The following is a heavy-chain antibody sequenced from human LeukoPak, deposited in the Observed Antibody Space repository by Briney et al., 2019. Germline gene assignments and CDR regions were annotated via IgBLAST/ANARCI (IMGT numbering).Heavy chain of an antibody. Sequence: PSETLSLTCSGSGGSISSSSSYRGWIRQPPGKGLEWIGSIYYSGNTYYNPSLKSRVTISVDTSKNQFSLKLSSVTAADTPVYYCARHVTATGSVDYWGQGTLVTVSS. CDR1: GGSISSSSSY. CDR3: ARHVTATGSVDY. D-gene: IGHD6-13*01. V-gene: IGHV4-39*01. J-gene: IGHJ4*02. CDR2: IYYSGNT.